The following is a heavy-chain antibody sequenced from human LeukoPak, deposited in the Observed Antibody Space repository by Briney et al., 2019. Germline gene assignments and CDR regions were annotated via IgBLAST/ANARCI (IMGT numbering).Heavy chain of an antibody. CDR1: GGSINSGGYY. V-gene: IGHV4-39*01. CDR2: IYYSGST. D-gene: IGHD5-24*01. Sequence: PSETLSLTCTVSGGSINSGGYYWGWIRQPPGKGLEWIGSIYYSGSTYYNPSLKSRVTISVDTSRKQFSLKLSSVTAADTAVYYCARPVEMSAYFPHWGQGTLVSVSS. J-gene: IGHJ1*01. CDR3: ARPVEMSAYFPH.